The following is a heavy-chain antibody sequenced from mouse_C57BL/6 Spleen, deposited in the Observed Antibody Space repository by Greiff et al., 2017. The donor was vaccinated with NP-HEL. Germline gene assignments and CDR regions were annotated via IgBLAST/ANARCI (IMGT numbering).Heavy chain of an antibody. V-gene: IGHV1-42*01. CDR3: ARDPYDYERGAMDY. J-gene: IGHJ4*01. CDR1: GYSFTGYY. Sequence: EVQGVESGPELVKPGASVKISCKASGYSFTGYYMNWVKQSPEKSLEWIGELNPSTGGTTYNQKFKAKATLTVDKSSSTAYMQLKSLTSEDSAVYYCARDPYDYERGAMDYWGQGTSVTVSS. CDR2: LNPSTGGT. D-gene: IGHD2-4*01.